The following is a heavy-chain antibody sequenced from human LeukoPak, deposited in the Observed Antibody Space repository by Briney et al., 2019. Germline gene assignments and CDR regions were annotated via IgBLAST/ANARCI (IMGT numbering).Heavy chain of an antibody. Sequence: ASVKVSCKASGYTFTSYGVSWVRQAPGQGLEWVGWISPYNGNTNYAQKVQGRVTMTTDTSTSTAYMELKSLRSDDTAVYYCARTYYASGSYYTFWGQGTLVTVSS. D-gene: IGHD3-10*01. CDR2: ISPYNGNT. CDR1: GYTFTSYG. CDR3: ARTYYASGSYYTF. V-gene: IGHV1-18*01. J-gene: IGHJ4*02.